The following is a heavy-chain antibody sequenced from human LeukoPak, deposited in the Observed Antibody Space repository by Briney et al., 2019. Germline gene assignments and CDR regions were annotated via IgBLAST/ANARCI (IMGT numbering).Heavy chain of an antibody. V-gene: IGHV1-69*06. CDR3: ARFSRIQLWDYYFDY. CDR1: GGTFSSYA. CDR2: IIPIFGTA. J-gene: IGHJ4*02. D-gene: IGHD5-18*01. Sequence: ASVKVSCKASGGTFSSYAISWVRQAPGQGLEWMGGIIPIFGTANYAQKFQGRVTITADKSTSTAYMELSSLRSEDTAVYYCARFSRIQLWDYYFDYWGQGTLVTVSS.